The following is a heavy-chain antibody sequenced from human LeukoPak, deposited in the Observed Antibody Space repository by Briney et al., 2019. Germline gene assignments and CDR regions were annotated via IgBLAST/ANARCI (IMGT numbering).Heavy chain of an antibody. V-gene: IGHV4-39*01. J-gene: IGHJ4*02. CDR2: IYYSGST. D-gene: IGHD2-8*01. CDR3: ARVSYCTNGVCYDFDY. CDR1: GGSISSSSYY. Sequence: SETLSLTCTVSGGSISSSSYYWGWIRQPPGKGLEWIGSIYYSGSTYYNLSLKSRVTISVDTSKNQLSLKLSSVTAADTAVYYCARVSYCTNGVCYDFDYWGQGTLVTVSS.